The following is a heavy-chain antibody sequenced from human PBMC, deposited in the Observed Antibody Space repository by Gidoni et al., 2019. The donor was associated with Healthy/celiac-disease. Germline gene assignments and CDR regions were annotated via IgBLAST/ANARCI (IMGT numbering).Heavy chain of an antibody. J-gene: IGHJ6*02. CDR1: GGSISRSSYY. D-gene: IGHD6-19*01. CDR3: ARHRSSSGWCVSMDV. Sequence: QLPLQESGPGLVKPSETLSLTCTVSGGSISRSSYYWGWIRQPPGKGLEWIGSIYYKGSTYYNPSLKSRVTISVDTSKNQFSLKLSSVTAADTAVYYCARHRSSSGWCVSMDVWGQGTTVTVSS. V-gene: IGHV4-39*01. CDR2: IYYKGST.